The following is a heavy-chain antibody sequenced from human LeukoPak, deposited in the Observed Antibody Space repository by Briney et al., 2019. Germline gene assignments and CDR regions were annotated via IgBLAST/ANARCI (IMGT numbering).Heavy chain of an antibody. Sequence: GGSLRLSCAASGVTVSSNYMSWVSQAPGKGLERVSIIYSDGRTYYAESVKGRFTISRDNSKNILYPQMNNQGAEATAVYYCTRVLPGFDTRAYYYHYFDYWGQGTLVTVSS. V-gene: IGHV3-66*01. D-gene: IGHD3-22*01. J-gene: IGHJ4*02. CDR1: GVTVSSNY. CDR2: IYSDGRT. CDR3: TRVLPGFDTRAYYYHYFDY.